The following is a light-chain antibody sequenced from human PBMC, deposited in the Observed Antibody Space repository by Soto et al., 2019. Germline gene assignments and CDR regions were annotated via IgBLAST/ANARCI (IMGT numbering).Light chain of an antibody. V-gene: IGKV1-5*03. Sequence: DIQMTQSPSTLSASVGDRVTITCRASQSINNWLAWYQQKPGKAPKLLIYKASTLKSGVPSTFSGSGSGTEFTLSISSLQPDDFANYYCQQYDNSPLTFGGGTKVEIK. CDR2: KAS. CDR1: QSINNW. CDR3: QQYDNSPLT. J-gene: IGKJ4*01.